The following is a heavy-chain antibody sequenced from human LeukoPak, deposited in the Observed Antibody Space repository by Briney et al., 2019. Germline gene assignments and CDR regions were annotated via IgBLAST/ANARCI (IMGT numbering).Heavy chain of an antibody. CDR2: IITNFGTA. Sequence: SVKVSCKVSGGTFSSYAISWVRQAPGQGLEWVGGIITNFGTANYAQKLQGTVTITTDESTSTAYMELSSLRSEDTAVYYCARDQDRYRTSAYFQHWGQGTLVTVSS. CDR3: ARDQDRYRTSAYFQH. J-gene: IGHJ1*01. CDR1: GGTFSSYA. V-gene: IGHV1-69*05. D-gene: IGHD6-13*01.